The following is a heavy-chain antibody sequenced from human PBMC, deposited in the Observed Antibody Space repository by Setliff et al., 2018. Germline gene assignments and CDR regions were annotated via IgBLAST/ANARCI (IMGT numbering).Heavy chain of an antibody. Sequence: TWIRQAPGKGLEWVANINQVGNARYYVDSVKGRFTISRDNAKNSLFLQMTSLRPEDTGIYYCAKVKKPLIRGSGFDYWGRGTLVTVSS. CDR3: AKVKKPLIRGSGFDY. J-gene: IGHJ4*02. CDR2: INQVGNAR. V-gene: IGHV3-7*01. D-gene: IGHD3-10*01.